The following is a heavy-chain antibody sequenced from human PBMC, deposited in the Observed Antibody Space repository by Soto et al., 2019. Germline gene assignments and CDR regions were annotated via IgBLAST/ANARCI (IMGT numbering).Heavy chain of an antibody. J-gene: IGHJ4*02. Sequence: QVQLQESGPGLVKPSQTLSLTCTVSGASISSGSYYWSWIRQLPGKGLEWIGYISNSGSTYYNPSLKSRDTISVDTSKNQFSLRVRSVTAADSAVYYCARAVYSNHVYWGQGTLVTVSS. D-gene: IGHD4-4*01. V-gene: IGHV4-31*03. CDR3: ARAVYSNHVY. CDR1: GASISSGSYY. CDR2: ISNSGST.